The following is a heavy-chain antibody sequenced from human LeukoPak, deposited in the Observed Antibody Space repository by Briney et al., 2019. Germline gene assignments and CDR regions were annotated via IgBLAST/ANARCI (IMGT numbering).Heavy chain of an antibody. CDR3: ARGTRVGNTGYSFDY. J-gene: IGHJ4*01. Sequence: SETLSLTCTVSSASISSSGYFWGWIRQPPGKGLEWIGNIYSSGTTYYNPSLKSRLTISVDTSKNQFSLKLSSVSATDAAVYYCARGTRVGNTGYSFDYWGHGTLVTVSS. V-gene: IGHV4-39*01. CDR2: IYSSGTT. CDR1: SASISSSGYF. D-gene: IGHD3-9*01.